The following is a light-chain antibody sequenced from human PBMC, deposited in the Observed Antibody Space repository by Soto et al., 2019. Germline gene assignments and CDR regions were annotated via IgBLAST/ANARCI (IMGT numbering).Light chain of an antibody. CDR3: QKYNSALRST. CDR2: ATS. CDR1: QAISNN. J-gene: IGKJ2*02. Sequence: DIQMTQSPSSLSASVGDRVTITCRASQAISNNLAWYQQKPGKVPKLLIYATSTLQLGVPSRFSGSGSGTDFTLTISSLQPEDVATYYCQKYNSALRSTFGQGTKLEIK. V-gene: IGKV1-27*01.